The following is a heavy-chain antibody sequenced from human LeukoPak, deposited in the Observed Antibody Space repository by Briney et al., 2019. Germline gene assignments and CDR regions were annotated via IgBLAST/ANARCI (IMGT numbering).Heavy chain of an antibody. CDR1: GGSISSGDYY. Sequence: SQTLSLTCTVSGGSISSGDYYWSWIRQPPGKGLEWIGYIYYSGSTYYNPSLKSRVTISVDTSKNQFSLKLSSVTAADTAVYYCARVPPPGELSYYYGMDVWGQGTTVTVSS. CDR3: ARVPPPGELSYYYGMDV. D-gene: IGHD3-10*01. J-gene: IGHJ6*02. V-gene: IGHV4-30-4*01. CDR2: IYYSGST.